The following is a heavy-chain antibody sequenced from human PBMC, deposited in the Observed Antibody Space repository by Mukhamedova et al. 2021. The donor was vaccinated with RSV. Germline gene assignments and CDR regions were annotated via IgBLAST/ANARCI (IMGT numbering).Heavy chain of an antibody. CDR2: IKQDGSEK. CDR3: ASGIRGAFDI. V-gene: IGHV3-7*01. J-gene: IGHJ3*02. D-gene: IGHD1-1*01. Sequence: EWVANIKQDGSEKYYVDSVKGRFTISRDNAKNSLYLQMNSLRAEDTAVYYCASGIRGAFDIWGQGTMVPVSS.